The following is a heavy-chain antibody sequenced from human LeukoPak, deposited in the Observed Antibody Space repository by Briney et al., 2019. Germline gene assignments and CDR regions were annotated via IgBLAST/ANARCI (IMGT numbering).Heavy chain of an antibody. CDR2: ISGGDST. CDR3: ATTAYSSRNY. D-gene: IGHD6-13*01. CDR1: GFIFSSYS. J-gene: IGHJ4*02. V-gene: IGHV3-23*01. Sequence: GSLRLSCAASGFIFSSYSMNWVRQAPGKGLEWVSSISGGDSTYYTNSVKGRFTISRDNSKNTLYLQMNSLRAEDTAVYYCATTAYSSRNYWGQGTLVTVSS.